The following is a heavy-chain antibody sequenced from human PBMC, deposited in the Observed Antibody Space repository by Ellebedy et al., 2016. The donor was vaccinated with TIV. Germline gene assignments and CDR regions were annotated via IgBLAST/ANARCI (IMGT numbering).Heavy chain of an antibody. CDR2: MQYRGTT. D-gene: IGHD6-19*01. V-gene: IGHV4-39*01. CDR3: ARHTLWLVRPYTWYYDY. Sequence: MPGGSLRLTCALSGGSVSSSSYFWGWVRQPPGKGLEWIGSMQYRGTTYYNPSLKSRVTISVDTSRNQFSLKLSSVTAADTAVYYCARHTLWLVRPYTWYYDYWGQGTLVPVSS. J-gene: IGHJ4*02. CDR1: GGSVSSSSYF.